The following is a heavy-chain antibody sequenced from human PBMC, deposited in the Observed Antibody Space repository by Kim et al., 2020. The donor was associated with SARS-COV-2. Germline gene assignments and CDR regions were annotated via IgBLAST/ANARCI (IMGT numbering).Heavy chain of an antibody. CDR2: IIPIFGTA. J-gene: IGHJ6*02. CDR1: GGTFSSYA. Sequence: SVKVSCKASGGTFSSYAISWVRQAPGQGLEWMGGIIPIFGTANYAQKFQGRVTITADESTSTAYMELSSLRSEDTAVYYCASLQDYYDSSGYYYGLSYYYYYGMDVWGQGTTVTVSS. CDR3: ASLQDYYDSSGYYYGLSYYYYYGMDV. V-gene: IGHV1-69*13. D-gene: IGHD3-22*01.